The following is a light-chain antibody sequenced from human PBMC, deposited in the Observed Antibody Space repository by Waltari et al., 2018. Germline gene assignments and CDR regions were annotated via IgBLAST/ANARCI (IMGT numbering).Light chain of an antibody. CDR2: DDS. CDR3: ASWAVDSVL. CDR1: SSDVGGYNY. V-gene: IGLV2-11*01. J-gene: IGLJ2*01. Sequence: HSALTQPRSVSGSPGQSVTISCTGTSSDVGGYNYVSWYQQHPGKAPKLVFYDDSGPASGVPVRFSGSKSGNTASLSSSGLQAEDEGDYFCASWAVDSVLFGGGTKVTVL.